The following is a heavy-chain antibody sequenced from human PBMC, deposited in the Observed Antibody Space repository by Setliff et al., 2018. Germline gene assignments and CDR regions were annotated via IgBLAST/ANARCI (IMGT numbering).Heavy chain of an antibody. D-gene: IGHD3-22*01. J-gene: IGHJ2*01. V-gene: IGHV4-34*01. CDR2: INHSGST. CDR3: ARYRPSGSSRLNYFDL. Sequence: SETLSLTCAVYTGSFSGNYWSWLRQPPGKGLEWIGEINHSGSTNYNPSLKSRVTISVDTSKNQFSLRLSSMTAADTAVYYCARYRPSGSSRLNYFDLWGRGTPVTVSS. CDR1: TGSFSGNY.